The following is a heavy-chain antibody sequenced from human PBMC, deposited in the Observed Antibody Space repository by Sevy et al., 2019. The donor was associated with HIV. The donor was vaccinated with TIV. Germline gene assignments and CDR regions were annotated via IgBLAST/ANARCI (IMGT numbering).Heavy chain of an antibody. D-gene: IGHD1-1*01. V-gene: IGHV3-30-3*01. CDR1: GFTFNRYS. Sequence: GRSLRLSCATSGFTFNRYSMHWVRQAPGKGLEWVATISFDATNKHYPDSVKGRFTISRDNFQNSLFLQMDSLRPEDTAVYYCALERLSSDVAEYFQNWGQGTLVTVSS. CDR3: ALERLSSDVAEYFQN. J-gene: IGHJ1*01. CDR2: ISFDATNK.